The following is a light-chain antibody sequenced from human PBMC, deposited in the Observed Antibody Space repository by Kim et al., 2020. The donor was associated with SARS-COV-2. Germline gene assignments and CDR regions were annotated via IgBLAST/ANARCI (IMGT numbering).Light chain of an antibody. CDR1: SGHSSYI. V-gene: IGLV4-60*03. Sequence: QAVVTQSSSASASLGSSVKLTCTLSSGHSSYIIAWHQQQPGKAPRYLMKLEGSGSYNKGSGVPDRFSGSSSGADRYLTISNLQSEDEADYYCETWDSNNWVFGGGTQLTVL. CDR3: ETWDSNNWV. CDR2: LEGSGSY. J-gene: IGLJ3*02.